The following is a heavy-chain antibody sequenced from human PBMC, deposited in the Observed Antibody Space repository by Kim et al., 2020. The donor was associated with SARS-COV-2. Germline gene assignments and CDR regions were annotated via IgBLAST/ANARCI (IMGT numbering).Heavy chain of an antibody. D-gene: IGHD3-16*01. Sequence: GGSLRLSCAASGFSFGDYAMHWVRQAPGKGLECVAGINWNSGSLAHADSVKGRFTISRDNGKRVVYLRMDSLRVEDTALYYCAKDSDANRGSFFYNYHMDVWGKGTAVIVSS. CDR3: AKDSDANRGSFFYNYHMDV. CDR1: GFSFGDYA. J-gene: IGHJ6*04. V-gene: IGHV3-9*01. CDR2: INWNSGSL.